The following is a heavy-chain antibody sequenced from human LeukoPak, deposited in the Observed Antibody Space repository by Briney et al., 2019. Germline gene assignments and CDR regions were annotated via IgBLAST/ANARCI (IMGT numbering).Heavy chain of an antibody. V-gene: IGHV4-39*07. CDR1: GGSISSSSYY. Sequence: SETLSLTCTVSGGSISSSSYYWGWIRQPPGKGLEWIGSNSGSTYYNPSLKSRVTISVDTSKNQFSLKLSSVTAADTAVYYCARRMGSNSAGYYYYYIDVWGKGTTVTVSS. CDR3: ARRMGSNSAGYYYYYIDV. D-gene: IGHD1-26*01. CDR2: NSGST. J-gene: IGHJ6*03.